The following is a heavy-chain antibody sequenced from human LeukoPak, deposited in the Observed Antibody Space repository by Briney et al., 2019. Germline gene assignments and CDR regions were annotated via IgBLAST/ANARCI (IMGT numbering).Heavy chain of an antibody. Sequence: GESLKISCKGSGYMFTSYWIGWVRQMPGKGLEWRGIIYPGDSDTRYSPSFQGQVTISADKSITTAYLQWSSLKASDTAVYFCVSGAGGSYFDYWGQGTLVTVSS. V-gene: IGHV5-51*01. CDR3: VSGAGGSYFDY. CDR2: IYPGDSDT. J-gene: IGHJ4*02. CDR1: GYMFTSYW. D-gene: IGHD3-10*01.